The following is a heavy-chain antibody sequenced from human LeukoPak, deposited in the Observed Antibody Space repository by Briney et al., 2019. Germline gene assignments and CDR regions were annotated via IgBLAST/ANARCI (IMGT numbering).Heavy chain of an antibody. CDR1: GGSFNGYY. J-gene: IGHJ4*02. D-gene: IGHD3-16*02. CDR2: INHSGST. Sequence: PSETLSLTCAVYGGSFNGYYWSWIRQPPGKGLEWIGEINHSGSTNYNPSLKSRVTISVDTSKNQFSLKLSSVTAADTAVYYCVRGDYVWGSYRYFPSGLYFDYWGQGTLVTVSS. V-gene: IGHV4-34*01. CDR3: VRGDYVWGSYRYFPSGLYFDY.